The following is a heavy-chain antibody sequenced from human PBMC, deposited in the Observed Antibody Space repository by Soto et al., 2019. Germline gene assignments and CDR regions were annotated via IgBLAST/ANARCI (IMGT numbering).Heavy chain of an antibody. D-gene: IGHD1-26*01. CDR3: AKDLDSGSDY. Sequence: PGGSLRLSCAASGFTFSSYGMHWVRQAPGKGLEWVAVISYDGSNKYYADSVKGRFTISRDNSKNTLYLQMNSLRAEDTAVYYCAKDLDSGSDYWGQGTLVTVSS. J-gene: IGHJ4*02. CDR2: ISYDGSNK. V-gene: IGHV3-30*18. CDR1: GFTFSSYG.